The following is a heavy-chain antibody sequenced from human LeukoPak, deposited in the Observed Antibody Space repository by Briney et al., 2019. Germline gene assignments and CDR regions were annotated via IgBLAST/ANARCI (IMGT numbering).Heavy chain of an antibody. CDR3: ARLGGLRYDAFDI. CDR2: INHGGST. J-gene: IGHJ3*02. CDR1: GGSFSGYY. D-gene: IGHD3-9*01. V-gene: IGHV4-34*01. Sequence: SETLSLTCAVYGGSFSGYYWSWIRQPPGKGLEWTGEINHGGSTNYNPSLKSRVTISVDTSKNQFSLKLRSVTAADTAVYYCARLGGLRYDAFDIWGQGTMVTVSS.